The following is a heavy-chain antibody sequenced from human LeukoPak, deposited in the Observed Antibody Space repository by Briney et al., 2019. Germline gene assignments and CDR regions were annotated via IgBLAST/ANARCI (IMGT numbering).Heavy chain of an antibody. Sequence: SETLSLTCSVSGGSINPYYWTWIRQPPGKGLEWIGYIYYTGSTTYNPSLKSRVTISVDTSKNQFSLKLNSVTAADTAVYYCARRGVAAISDPWGQGTLVTVSS. J-gene: IGHJ5*02. D-gene: IGHD6-6*01. CDR1: GGSINPYY. CDR2: IYYTGST. V-gene: IGHV4-59*08. CDR3: ARRGVAAISDP.